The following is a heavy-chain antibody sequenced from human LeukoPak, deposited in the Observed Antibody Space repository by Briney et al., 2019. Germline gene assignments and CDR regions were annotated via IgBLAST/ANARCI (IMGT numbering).Heavy chain of an antibody. CDR3: ATILVGATTFGY. J-gene: IGHJ4*02. CDR2: FDPEDGET. CDR1: GYTLTELS. Sequence: ASVKVSCKVSGYTLTELSMHWVRQAPGKGLEWMGGFDPEDGETIYAQKFQGRVTMTEDTSTDTAYMELSSLRSEDTAVYYCATILVGATTFGYWGQGALVTVSS. V-gene: IGHV1-24*01. D-gene: IGHD1-26*01.